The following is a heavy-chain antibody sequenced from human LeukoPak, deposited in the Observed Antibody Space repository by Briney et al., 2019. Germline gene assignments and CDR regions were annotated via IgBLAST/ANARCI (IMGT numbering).Heavy chain of an antibody. J-gene: IGHJ6*03. CDR2: MNPNSGNT. CDR3: ARATRIAATSTYYTYYMDV. CDR1: GYTFTSYD. D-gene: IGHD6-13*01. Sequence: ASVKVSCKASGYTFTSYDINWVREATGQGLEWMRWMNPNSGNTGYAQKFQGRVTMTRNTSISTAYMELSSLRSEDTAIYYCARATRIAATSTYYTYYMDVWGKGTTVTVSS. V-gene: IGHV1-8*01.